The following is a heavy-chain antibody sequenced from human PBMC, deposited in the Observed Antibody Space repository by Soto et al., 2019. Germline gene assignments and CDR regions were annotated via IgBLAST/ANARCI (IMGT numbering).Heavy chain of an antibody. V-gene: IGHV3-21*01. CDR2: ISSSSSYI. Sequence: EVQLVESGGGLVQPGGSLRLSCAASGFTFSSYSMNWVRQAPGKVLEWVSSISSSSSYIDYADSEKGRFTISRDNAQTSLYLQMNSLRDEDKAVYYCARELIVGALLGGFDPLGQGTLVTVSS. D-gene: IGHD1-26*01. J-gene: IGHJ5*02. CDR1: GFTFSSYS. CDR3: ARELIVGALLGGFDP.